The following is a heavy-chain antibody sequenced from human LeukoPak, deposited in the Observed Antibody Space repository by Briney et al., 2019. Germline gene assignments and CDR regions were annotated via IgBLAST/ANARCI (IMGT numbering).Heavy chain of an antibody. D-gene: IGHD2-15*01. CDR2: INHSGST. Sequence: TSETLSLTCAVYGGSFSGYYWSWIRQPPGKGLEWIGGINHSGSTNYNPSLKSRVTISVDTSKNQFSLKLSSVTAADTAVYYCVRFRRVGGPLYYYYYGMDVWGQGTTVTVSS. J-gene: IGHJ6*02. CDR1: GGSFSGYY. V-gene: IGHV4-34*01. CDR3: VRFRRVGGPLYYYYYGMDV.